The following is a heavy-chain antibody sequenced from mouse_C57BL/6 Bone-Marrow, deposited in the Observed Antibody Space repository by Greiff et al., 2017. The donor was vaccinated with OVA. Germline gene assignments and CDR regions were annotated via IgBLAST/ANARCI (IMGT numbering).Heavy chain of an antibody. V-gene: IGHV5-16*01. CDR3: ARDYCGSSNWSFDV. CDR1: GFTFSDYY. D-gene: IGHD1-1*01. Sequence: EVKLVESEGGLVQPGSSMKLSCTASGFTFSDYYMAWVRQVPEKGLEWVAHINYDGSSTNYLDSLKGRFIISRDHAKNMLYPQRSRLMSEDTATYDVARDYCGSSNWSFDVWGTGTTVTVSS. J-gene: IGHJ1*03. CDR2: INYDGSST.